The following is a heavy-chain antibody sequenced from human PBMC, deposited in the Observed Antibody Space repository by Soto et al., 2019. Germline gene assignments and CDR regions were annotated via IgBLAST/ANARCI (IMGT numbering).Heavy chain of an antibody. CDR1: GFTFSSFW. CDR3: ARMWLFNPFDY. V-gene: IGHV3-7*01. Sequence: SLRLSCAASGFTFSSFWMTWVRQAPGKGLEWVASIKQAGSERYYADSVKGRFTISRDNARNSVYLQMNSLRAEDTAVYYCARMWLFNPFDYWGQGSLVTVSS. CDR2: IKQAGSER. D-gene: IGHD3-22*01. J-gene: IGHJ4*02.